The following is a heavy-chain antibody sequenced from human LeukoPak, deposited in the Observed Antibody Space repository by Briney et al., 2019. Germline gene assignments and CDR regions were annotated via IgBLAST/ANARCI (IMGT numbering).Heavy chain of an antibody. CDR3: AKDHCSSTSCYIFDY. CDR2: ISYGGSNK. J-gene: IGHJ4*02. D-gene: IGHD2-2*01. CDR1: GFTFSSYG. V-gene: IGHV3-30*18. Sequence: EAGGSLRLSCAASGFTFSSYGMHWVRQAPGKGLEWVAVISYGGSNKYYADSVKGRFTISRDNSKNTLYLQMNSLRAEDTAVYYCAKDHCSSTSCYIFDYWGQGTLVTVSS.